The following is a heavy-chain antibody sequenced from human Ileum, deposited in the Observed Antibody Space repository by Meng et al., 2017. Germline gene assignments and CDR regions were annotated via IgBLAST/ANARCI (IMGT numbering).Heavy chain of an antibody. D-gene: IGHD3-3*01. CDR3: ARNDLAFWYFDL. Sequence: QGTQQGPGPGLVRPSPTLSLTCIVSGVPISSNVNYWSWIRQHPGKGLEWLGYMYYSGSTYYNPSINTPITISLDTSKNQFSLRLDSVTAADTAVYFCARNDLAFWYFDLWGRGTLVTVSS. V-gene: IGHV4-31*01. CDR2: MYYSGST. CDR1: GVPISSNVNY. J-gene: IGHJ2*01.